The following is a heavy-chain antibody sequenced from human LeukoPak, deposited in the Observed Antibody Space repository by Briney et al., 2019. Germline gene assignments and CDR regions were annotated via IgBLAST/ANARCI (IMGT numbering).Heavy chain of an antibody. Sequence: SVKVSCKASGGTFSSYAISWVRQAPGQGLEWMGGIIPIFGTANYAQKFQGRVTITADESTSTAYMELSSLRSEDTAVYYCASDGGYSSGWQYNWFDPWGQGTLVTVSS. J-gene: IGHJ5*02. CDR2: IIPIFGTA. D-gene: IGHD6-19*01. CDR3: ASDGGYSSGWQYNWFDP. CDR1: GGTFSSYA. V-gene: IGHV1-69*13.